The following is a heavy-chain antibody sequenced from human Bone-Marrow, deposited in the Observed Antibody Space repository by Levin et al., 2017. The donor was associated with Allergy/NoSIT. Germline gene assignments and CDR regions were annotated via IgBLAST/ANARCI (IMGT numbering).Heavy chain of an antibody. CDR1: GFAFDDYA. J-gene: IGHJ4*02. V-gene: IGHV3-9*01. CDR2: ISYNSVSI. D-gene: IGHD6-19*01. Sequence: SLKISCAASGFAFDDYAMHWVRQAPGKGLEWVSLISYNSVSIGYADSVKGRFTISRDNAKKSLFLQINSLRAEDTAFYYCAVETSGWLQGGIYWGQGTLVTVSS. CDR3: AVETSGWLQGGIY.